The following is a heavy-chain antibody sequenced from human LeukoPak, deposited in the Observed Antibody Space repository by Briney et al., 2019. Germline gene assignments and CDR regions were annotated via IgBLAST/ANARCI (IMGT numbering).Heavy chain of an antibody. CDR2: IYTSGST. J-gene: IGHJ5*02. D-gene: IGHD5-24*01. CDR3: ARGKGDVDL. Sequence: PSETLSLTCTVSGCSISGGSYYWGWLRQPAGKGLEWIGRIYTSGSTNYNPSLKSRVTISVDTSKNQFSLKLSSVTAADTAVYYCARGKGDVDLWGQGTLVTVSS. CDR1: GCSISGGSYY. V-gene: IGHV4-61*02.